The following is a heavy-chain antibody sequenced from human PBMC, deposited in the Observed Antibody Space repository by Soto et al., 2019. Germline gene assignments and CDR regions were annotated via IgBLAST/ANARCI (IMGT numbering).Heavy chain of an antibody. Sequence: SETLSLTCTVSGVSVSSGSYYWSWIRQPPGKGLEWIGYIYYSGSTNYNPSLKSRVTISVDTSKNQFSLKLSSVTAADTAVYYCASGYYDILTGRDTKYYFDYWGQGALVTVSS. CDR2: IYYSGST. D-gene: IGHD3-9*01. V-gene: IGHV4-61*01. CDR1: GVSVSSGSYY. CDR3: ASGYYDILTGRDTKYYFDY. J-gene: IGHJ4*02.